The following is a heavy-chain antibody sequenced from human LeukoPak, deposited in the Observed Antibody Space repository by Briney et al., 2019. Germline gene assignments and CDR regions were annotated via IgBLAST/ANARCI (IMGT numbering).Heavy chain of an antibody. V-gene: IGHV3-23*01. CDR3: AKDLGSIQFGY. D-gene: IGHD5-18*01. CDR1: GFIVRNYG. Sequence: GGSLRLSCAASGFIVRNYGMNWVRQPPGKGLEWVSGVSPNGETAYYADSVKGRFTISRDNSKNTVYLQVRSLRAEDTAVYYCAKDLGSIQFGYWGQGALVTVSS. J-gene: IGHJ4*02. CDR2: VSPNGETA.